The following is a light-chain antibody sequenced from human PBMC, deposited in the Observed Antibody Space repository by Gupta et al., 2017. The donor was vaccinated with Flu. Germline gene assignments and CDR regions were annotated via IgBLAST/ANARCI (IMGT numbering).Light chain of an antibody. CDR3: QTWGTGFRV. Sequence: SVKLTCTLSSGRSNYAIAWHQQQREKGPRYLMVLNSDGSHSKGDGIPDRFSGSSSGAERYLTISSLQSEDEADYYCQTWGTGFRVFGGGTKLTVL. V-gene: IGLV4-69*01. J-gene: IGLJ3*02. CDR2: LNSDGSH. CDR1: SGRSNYA.